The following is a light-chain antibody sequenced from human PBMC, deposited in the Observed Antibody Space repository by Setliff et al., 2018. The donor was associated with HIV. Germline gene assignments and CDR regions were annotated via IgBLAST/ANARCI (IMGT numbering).Light chain of an antibody. J-gene: IGLJ1*01. CDR2: EIH. V-gene: IGLV2-18*02. CDR1: SSDVGSYNR. Sequence: QSVLTQPPSVSGSPGQSVTISCTGTSSDVGSYNRVSWYQQPPGTAPKLMIYEIHNRPSGVPDRFSGSKSGNTASLTISGLQAEDEADYYCSSYTSISTYVFGAGTKVTVL. CDR3: SSYTSISTYV.